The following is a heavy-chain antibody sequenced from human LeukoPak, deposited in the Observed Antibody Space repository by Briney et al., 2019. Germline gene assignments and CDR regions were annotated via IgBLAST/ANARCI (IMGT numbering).Heavy chain of an antibody. Sequence: GRSLRLSCAATGFTFDDYAMHWVRQAPGKGLEWVSGISWNSGSIGYADSVKGRFTISRDNSKNTLYLQMNSLRVEDTAVYFCARDPGAFPYFFDNWGQGTLVTVSS. CDR2: ISWNSGSI. CDR1: GFTFDDYA. D-gene: IGHD4/OR15-4a*01. V-gene: IGHV3-9*01. CDR3: ARDPGAFPYFFDN. J-gene: IGHJ4*02.